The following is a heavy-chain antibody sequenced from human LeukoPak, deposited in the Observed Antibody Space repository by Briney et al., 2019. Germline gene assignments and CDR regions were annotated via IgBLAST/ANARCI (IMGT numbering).Heavy chain of an antibody. Sequence: ASVKVSCKASGYTFTSYGISWVRQAPGQGLEWMGWISAYNDNTNYAQKLQGRVTMTTDTSTSTAYMELRSLRSDDTAVYYCARDQEPADIDSRWFDPWGQGTLVTVSS. V-gene: IGHV1-18*01. CDR1: GYTFTSYG. CDR2: ISAYNDNT. D-gene: IGHD2-2*01. J-gene: IGHJ5*02. CDR3: ARDQEPADIDSRWFDP.